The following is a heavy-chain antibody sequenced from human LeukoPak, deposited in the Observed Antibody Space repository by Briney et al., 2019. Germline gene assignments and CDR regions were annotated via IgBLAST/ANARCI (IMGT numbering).Heavy chain of an antibody. CDR2: INAGNGNT. V-gene: IGHV1-3*01. CDR1: GYTFTSYA. D-gene: IGHD3-22*01. CDR3: ARDLDYYDSSGYYYHYYYGMDV. J-gene: IGHJ6*02. Sequence: GASVKVSCTASGYTFTSYAMHWVRQAPGQRLEWMGWINAGNGNTKYSQKFQGRVTITRDTSASTAYMELRSLRSDDTAVYYCARDLDYYDSSGYYYHYYYGMDVWGQGTTVTVSS.